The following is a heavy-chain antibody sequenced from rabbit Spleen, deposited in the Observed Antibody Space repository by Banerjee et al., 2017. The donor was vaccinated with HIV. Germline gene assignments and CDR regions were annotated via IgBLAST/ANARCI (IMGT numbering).Heavy chain of an antibody. CDR3: GRDNAGYGGHGDDNL. CDR1: GFSFSSRYY. D-gene: IGHD4-2*01. J-gene: IGHJ4*01. V-gene: IGHV1S40*01. Sequence: QSLEESGGDLVKPGASLTLTCTASGFSFSSRYYMCWVRQAPGKGLEWIACIDAGGSGITYYASWAKGRFTISKTSSTTVTLQMTSLTVADTATYFCGRDNAGYGGHGDDNLWGPGTLVTVS. CDR2: IDAGGSGIT.